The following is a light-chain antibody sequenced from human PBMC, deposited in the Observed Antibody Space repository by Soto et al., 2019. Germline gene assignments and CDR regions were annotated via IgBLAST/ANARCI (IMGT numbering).Light chain of an antibody. J-gene: IGKJ1*01. V-gene: IGKV3-11*01. Sequence: EIVSTQYPSTLPRFVGERATXSCRASHSVSSYLAWYQQKPGHAPRLLIYDASNRATGIPARFSGSGSGTDFTLTISGLEPEHFAVYYCQQRSKCPVAFGQATKVDIK. CDR2: DAS. CDR1: HSVSSY. CDR3: QQRSKCPVA.